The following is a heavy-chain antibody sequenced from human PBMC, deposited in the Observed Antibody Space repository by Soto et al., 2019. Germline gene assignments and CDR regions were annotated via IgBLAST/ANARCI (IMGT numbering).Heavy chain of an antibody. CDR3: ASQQGYCSGGSCHEDY. Sequence: GGSLRLSCAASGFTFSSYSMNWVRQAPGKGLEWVSSISSSSSYIYYADSVKGRFTISRDNAKNSLYLQMNSLGAEDTAVYYCASQQGYCSGGSCHEDYWGQGTLVTVSS. D-gene: IGHD2-15*01. J-gene: IGHJ4*02. V-gene: IGHV3-21*01. CDR2: ISSSSSYI. CDR1: GFTFSSYS.